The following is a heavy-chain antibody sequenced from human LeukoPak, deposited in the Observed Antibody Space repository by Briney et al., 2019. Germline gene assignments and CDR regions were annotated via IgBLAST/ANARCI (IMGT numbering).Heavy chain of an antibody. V-gene: IGHV3-33*01. CDR3: AREGGYYDSSEYYSDY. CDR1: GFTFSSYG. J-gene: IGHJ4*02. Sequence: GGSLRLSCAASGFTFSSYGMHWVRQAPGKGLEWVAVIWYDGSNKYYADSVKGRFTISRDNSKNTLYLQMNSLRAEDTAVYYRAREGGYYDSSEYYSDYWGQGTLVTVSS. CDR2: IWYDGSNK. D-gene: IGHD3-22*01.